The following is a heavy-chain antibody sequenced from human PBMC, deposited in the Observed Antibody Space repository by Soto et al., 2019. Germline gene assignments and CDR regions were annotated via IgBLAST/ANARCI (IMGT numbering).Heavy chain of an antibody. Sequence: PGGSLRLSCAASGFTFSSYAMSWVRQAPGKGLEWVSAISGSGGSTYYADSVKGRFTISRDNSKNTLYLQMNSLRAEDTAVYYCAKAGMATIYYYYGMDVWGQGTTVTVSS. CDR2: ISGSGGST. V-gene: IGHV3-23*01. J-gene: IGHJ6*02. D-gene: IGHD5-12*01. CDR3: AKAGMATIYYYYGMDV. CDR1: GFTFSSYA.